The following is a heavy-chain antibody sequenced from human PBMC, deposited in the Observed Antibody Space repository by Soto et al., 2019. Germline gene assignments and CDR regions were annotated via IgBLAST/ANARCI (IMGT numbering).Heavy chain of an antibody. CDR1: GFTVSDRL. V-gene: IGHV3-53*02. D-gene: IGHD7-27*01. CDR3: ARVGTSESFLDY. J-gene: IGHJ4*02. Sequence: VQLGETVGGLIQPGGSLRLSCVVSGFTVSDRLRTWVRQAPRQGRAWVAYLYFYVSANYADSVRGRFTISKDDSENTVFLEMNNLRAEDTALYYCARVGTSESFLDYWGQGTLVPV. CDR2: LYFYVSA.